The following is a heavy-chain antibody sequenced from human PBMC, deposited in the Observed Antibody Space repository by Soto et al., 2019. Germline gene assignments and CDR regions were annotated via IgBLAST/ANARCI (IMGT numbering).Heavy chain of an antibody. J-gene: IGHJ3*02. Sequence: VKVSCKASGYTFTSYGISWVRQAPGQGLEWMGWISAYNGNTNYAQKLQGRVTMTTDTSTSTAYMELRSLRSDDTAVYYCARTTYCSGGSCYSAFDIWGQGTMVT. V-gene: IGHV1-18*01. CDR2: ISAYNGNT. D-gene: IGHD2-15*01. CDR1: GYTFTSYG. CDR3: ARTTYCSGGSCYSAFDI.